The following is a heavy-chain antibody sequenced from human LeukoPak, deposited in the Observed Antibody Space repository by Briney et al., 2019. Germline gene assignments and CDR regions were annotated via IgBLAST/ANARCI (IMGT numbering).Heavy chain of an antibody. CDR2: ISGSGGST. J-gene: IGHJ4*02. D-gene: IGHD2-2*01. V-gene: IGHV3-23*01. CDR3: TSPNFEVVPAASFDY. Sequence: PGGSLRLSCAASGFTFSSYAMSWVRQAPGKGLEWVSAISGSGGSTYYADSVKGRFTISRDNSKNTLYLQMNSLKTEYTAVYYCTSPNFEVVPAASFDYWGQGTLVTVSS. CDR1: GFTFSSYA.